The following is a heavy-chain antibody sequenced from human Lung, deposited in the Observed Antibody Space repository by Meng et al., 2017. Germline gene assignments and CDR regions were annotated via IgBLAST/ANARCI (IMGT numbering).Heavy chain of an antibody. CDR1: GGSISSSNYY. J-gene: IGHJ2*01. Sequence: VTLKEPGQGLVKPYQTLSLTCTVSGGSISSSNYYWSWIRQPPGKGLEWSGHIYNSGSTYYNPSLKSRITISVDTSKNQFSLKLSSVTAADTAVYYCARGQKGYFDLWGRGTLVTVSS. CDR3: ARGQKGYFDL. V-gene: IGHV4-30-4*01. CDR2: IYNSGST.